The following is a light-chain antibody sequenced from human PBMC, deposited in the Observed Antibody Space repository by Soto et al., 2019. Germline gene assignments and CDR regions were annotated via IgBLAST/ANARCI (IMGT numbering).Light chain of an antibody. J-gene: IGLJ2*01. Sequence: QSALTQPASVSGSPGQSITISCTGTSSDVGSYNLVSWYQQHPGKAPKLMIYEGSKRPSGVSNRFSGSKSGNTASLTISGLQAEDEADYYCCSYAGSSPVVFGGGTQLTVL. CDR3: CSYAGSSPVV. V-gene: IGLV2-23*01. CDR1: SSDVGSYNL. CDR2: EGS.